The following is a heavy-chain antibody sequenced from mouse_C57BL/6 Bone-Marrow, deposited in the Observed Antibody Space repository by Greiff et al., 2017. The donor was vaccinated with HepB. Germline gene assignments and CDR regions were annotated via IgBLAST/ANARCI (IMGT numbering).Heavy chain of an antibody. J-gene: IGHJ2*01. CDR2: IDPEDGDT. D-gene: IGHD1-1*01. V-gene: IGHV14-2*01. CDR3: ARWDGSRRGDY. CDR1: GFNIKDYY. Sequence: EVQLQQSGAELVKPGASVKLSCTASGFNIKDYYMHWVKQRTEQGLEWIGRIDPEDGDTKYDPKFQGKATITADTSSNTAYLQLSSLTSEDTAVYYCARWDGSRRGDYWGQGTTLTVSS.